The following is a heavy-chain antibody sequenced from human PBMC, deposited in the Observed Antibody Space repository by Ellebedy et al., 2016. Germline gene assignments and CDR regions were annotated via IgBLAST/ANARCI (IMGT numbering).Heavy chain of an antibody. J-gene: IGHJ4*02. CDR3: TALPYDSSDPQRWG. CDR2: ISRSSTYI. CDR1: GFTFSSYN. D-gene: IGHD3-22*01. Sequence: GGSLRLSCAASGFTFSSYNMNWVRQAPGKGLEWVSSISRSSTYIYYADSVKGRFTISRDNAKNSLYLQMNSLRAEDTAVYYCTALPYDSSDPQRWGWGQGTLVTVSS. V-gene: IGHV3-21*03.